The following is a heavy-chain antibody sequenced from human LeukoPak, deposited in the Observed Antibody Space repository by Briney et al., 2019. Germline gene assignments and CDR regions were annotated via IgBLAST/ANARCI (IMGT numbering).Heavy chain of an antibody. CDR3: ARHENIVVVASATAFDY. CDR2: IYYSGNT. Sequence: SETLSLTCSVSGGSISSSSHFWGWIRQPPGKGLEWIGSIYYSGNTYYNPSLKSRVTMSVDTSKNHFSLKVTSVTAADTAMYYCARHENIVVVASATAFDYWGQGTLVTDSS. J-gene: IGHJ4*02. V-gene: IGHV4-39*01. CDR1: GGSISSSSHF. D-gene: IGHD2-15*01.